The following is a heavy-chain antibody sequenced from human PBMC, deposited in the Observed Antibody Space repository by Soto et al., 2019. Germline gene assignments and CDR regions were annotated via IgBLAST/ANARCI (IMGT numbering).Heavy chain of an antibody. CDR3: ARVNYGGNSGWFDP. D-gene: IGHD4-17*01. Sequence: ASVKVSCKASGYTFTIHIMHWVRQAPGQRLEWMGWVDGGNGNTKYSQKFQDRVTMTTDTSTSTAYMELRSLRSEDTAVYYCARVNYGGNSGWFDPWGQGTLVTVSS. CDR1: GYTFTIHI. CDR2: VDGGNGNT. J-gene: IGHJ5*02. V-gene: IGHV1-3*01.